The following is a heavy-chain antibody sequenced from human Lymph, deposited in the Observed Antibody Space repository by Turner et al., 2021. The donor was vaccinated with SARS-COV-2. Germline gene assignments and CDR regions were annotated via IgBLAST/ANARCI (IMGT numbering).Heavy chain of an antibody. V-gene: IGHV3-30*04. CDR1: GFPFSSYA. J-gene: IGHJ4*02. CDR3: ARDRDSSGGVDY. D-gene: IGHD3-22*01. Sequence: QVQLVESGGGVVQPGRSLRLSCAASGFPFSSYAMHWVRQAPGKGLEWVAFISYDGSDKYYADSVKGRFTFSRDNSKNTLYLQMNSLRAEDTAVYYCARDRDSSGGVDYWGQGTLVTVSS. CDR2: ISYDGSDK.